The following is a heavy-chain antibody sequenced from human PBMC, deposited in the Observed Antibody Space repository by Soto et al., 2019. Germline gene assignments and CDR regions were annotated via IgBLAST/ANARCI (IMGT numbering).Heavy chain of an antibody. CDR2: IYYSGST. D-gene: IGHD3-10*01. CDR1: GGSISSSSYY. Sequence: SETLSLTCTVSGGSISSSSYYWGWIRQPPGKGLEWIGSIYYSGSTYYNPSLKSRVTISVDTSKNQFSLKLSSVTAADTAVYYCAREILLWFGEHRFDYWGQGTLVTVSS. CDR3: AREILLWFGEHRFDY. V-gene: IGHV4-39*02. J-gene: IGHJ4*02.